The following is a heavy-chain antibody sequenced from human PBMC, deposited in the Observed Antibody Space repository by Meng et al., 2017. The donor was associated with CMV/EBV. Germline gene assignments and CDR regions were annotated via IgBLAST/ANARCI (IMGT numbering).Heavy chain of an antibody. CDR2: VFGGAST. J-gene: IGHJ6*02. D-gene: IGHD3-3*01. V-gene: IGHV3-66*02. CDR1: GFTVSGNY. CDR3: ARTPYDFWSGYGPLNARGCMDV. Sequence: GESLKISCAASGFTVSGNYMSWVRQAPGKGLEWVSVVFGGASTYYADSVKGRFTISRDNSKNMLYLQMNSLRAEDTAVYYCARTPYDFWSGYGPLNARGCMDVWGQGTTVTVSS.